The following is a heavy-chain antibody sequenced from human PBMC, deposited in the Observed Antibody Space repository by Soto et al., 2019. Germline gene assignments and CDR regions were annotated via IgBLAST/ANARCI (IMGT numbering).Heavy chain of an antibody. J-gene: IGHJ6*02. V-gene: IGHV1-69*01. D-gene: IGHD4-17*01. Sequence: QVQLVQSGAEVKKPGSSVKVSCKASGGTFSSYAISWVRQAPGQGLEWMGGIIPIFGTANYAQKFQGRVTLAADESTSTAYMELSSLRSEDAAVYYCARDSGGTTVAFGMDVWGQGTTVTVSS. CDR1: GGTFSSYA. CDR3: ARDSGGTTVAFGMDV. CDR2: IIPIFGTA.